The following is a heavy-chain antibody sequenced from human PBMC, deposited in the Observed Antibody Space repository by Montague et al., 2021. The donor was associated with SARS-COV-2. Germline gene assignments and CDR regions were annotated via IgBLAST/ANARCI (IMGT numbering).Heavy chain of an antibody. CDR2: SSGSDGGT. Sequence: SLSLSWSASGFTFSNSAMNWVRQAPGKGLEWVSGSSGSDGGTHYADSVKGRFTISRDNSKNVLYLQMNSLRAEDTALYYCAKDSYYYGLGYGMDVWGQGTTATVSS. V-gene: IGHV3-23*01. CDR3: AKDSYYYGLGYGMDV. CDR1: GFTFSNSA. D-gene: IGHD3-10*01. J-gene: IGHJ6*02.